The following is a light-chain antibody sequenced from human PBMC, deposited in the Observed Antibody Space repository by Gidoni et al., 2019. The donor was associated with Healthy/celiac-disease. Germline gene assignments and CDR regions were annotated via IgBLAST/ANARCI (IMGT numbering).Light chain of an antibody. CDR2: GAS. V-gene: IGKV3-15*01. J-gene: IGKJ1*01. CDR3: QQYNNWPT. CDR1: QSVSSN. Sequence: EIVMQQSPGTLSVSPGERATLSCMASQSVSSNLAWYQQKPGQAPRLILYGASTRANGIPARFSGSGSGTEFTLTISSLQSEDFAVYYCQQYNNWPTFGQGTKVEIK.